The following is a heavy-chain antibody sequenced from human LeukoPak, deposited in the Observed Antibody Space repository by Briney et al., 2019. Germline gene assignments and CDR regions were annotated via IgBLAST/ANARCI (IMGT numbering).Heavy chain of an antibody. CDR2: IYPGDSDT. J-gene: IGHJ4*02. CDR1: GHSFTNYW. V-gene: IGHV5-51*01. Sequence: GESLKISCKGSGHSFTNYWIGWVRQMPGKGLEWMGIIYPGDSDTTYSPSFQGQVTISADKSINTAYLQWSSLKASDTAIYYCARRSGSYYYFDYWGQGTLVTVSS. D-gene: IGHD1-26*01. CDR3: ARRSGSYYYFDY.